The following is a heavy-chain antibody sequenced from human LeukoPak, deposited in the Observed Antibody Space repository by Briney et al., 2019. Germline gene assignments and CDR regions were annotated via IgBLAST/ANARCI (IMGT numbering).Heavy chain of an antibody. CDR2: IYYSGST. CDR1: GYSISSDYY. CDR3: ARRAAGTFDY. J-gene: IGHJ4*02. Sequence: SETLSLTCTVSGYSISSDYYWVWIRQPPPMGLEWIGSIYYSGSTYYNPSLKSRVSISMDTSKNQFSLNLNSVTAADTAVYYCARRAAGTFDYWGQGTLVTVSS. V-gene: IGHV4-38-2*02. D-gene: IGHD6-13*01.